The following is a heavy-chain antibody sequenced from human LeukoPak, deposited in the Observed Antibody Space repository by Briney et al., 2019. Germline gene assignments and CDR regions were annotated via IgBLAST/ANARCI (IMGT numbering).Heavy chain of an antibody. Sequence: SETLSLTCTVSGYSISSGYYWGWIRQPPGKGLEWIGSIYHSGSTYYNPSLKSRVTISVDTSKNQFSLKLSSVTAADTAVYYCARALIDFWSGYISSVEFDYWGQGTLVTVSS. CDR2: IYHSGST. J-gene: IGHJ4*02. CDR1: GYSISSGYY. V-gene: IGHV4-38-2*02. D-gene: IGHD3-3*01. CDR3: ARALIDFWSGYISSVEFDY.